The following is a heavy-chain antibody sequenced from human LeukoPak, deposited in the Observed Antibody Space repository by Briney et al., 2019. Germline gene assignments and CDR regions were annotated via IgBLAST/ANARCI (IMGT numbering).Heavy chain of an antibody. Sequence: SETLSLTCSVSGGSISSYYWSWTRQPPGKGLEWIGYISHSGSANYNPSLKSRVTISVDTSKNQFSLKLSSVTAADTAVYYCAREYYYDSSGYYYWGQGTQVTVSS. D-gene: IGHD3-22*01. V-gene: IGHV4-59*12. CDR2: ISHSGSA. CDR3: AREYYYDSSGYYY. CDR1: GGSISSYY. J-gene: IGHJ4*02.